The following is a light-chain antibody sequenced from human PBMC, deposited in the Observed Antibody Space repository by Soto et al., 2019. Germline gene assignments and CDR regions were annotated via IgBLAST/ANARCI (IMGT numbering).Light chain of an antibody. V-gene: IGKV3D-7*01. CDR1: QRVSSSY. CDR2: GAS. J-gene: IGKJ2*01. CDR3: QQDYNLPAYT. Sequence: PGARVTLSCRASQRVSSSYLTWYQQKPGQAPRLLIYGASTRATSIPARFSGSGSGTDFTLTISSLQPEDFAVYYCQQDYNLPAYTFGQGTKLEIK.